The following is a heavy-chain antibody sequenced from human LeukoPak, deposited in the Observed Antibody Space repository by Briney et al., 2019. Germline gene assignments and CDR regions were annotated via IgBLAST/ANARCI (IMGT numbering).Heavy chain of an antibody. D-gene: IGHD2-15*01. V-gene: IGHV1-69*04. Sequence: SVKVSCKASGGTFSSYAISWVRPAPGQGLEWMGRIIPILGIANYAQKFQGRVTITADKSTSTAYMELSSLRSEDTAVYYCARGGCPSGGSCYPYYYGMDVWGQGTTVTVSS. CDR1: GGTFSSYA. CDR2: IIPILGIA. CDR3: ARGGCPSGGSCYPYYYGMDV. J-gene: IGHJ6*02.